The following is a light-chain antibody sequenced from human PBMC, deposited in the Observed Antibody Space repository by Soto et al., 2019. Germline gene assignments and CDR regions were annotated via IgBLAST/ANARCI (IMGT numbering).Light chain of an antibody. CDR2: DVS. CDR3: QQRSNWPLT. Sequence: EIVLTQSPVTLSLSPGERATLSCRASQSVTTFLAWYQQKPGQAPRLLIYDVSNRATGIPARFSGSGSGTDFTLTISSLEPEDFAVYYCQQRSNWPLTFGGVTKVEIK. V-gene: IGKV3-11*01. CDR1: QSVTTF. J-gene: IGKJ4*01.